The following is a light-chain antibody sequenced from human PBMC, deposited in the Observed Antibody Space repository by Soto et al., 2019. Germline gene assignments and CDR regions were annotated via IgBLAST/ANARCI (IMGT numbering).Light chain of an antibody. Sequence: EIVLTQSPGTLSLSPGERATLSCRASQSVSSSYLAWYQQTPGQAPRLLIYGASSRATGIPDRFSGSGSGTDFTLTISRLEPEDFAVYYCQQSGSSPNTFGQGTKLEIK. CDR2: GAS. J-gene: IGKJ2*01. CDR1: QSVSSSY. CDR3: QQSGSSPNT. V-gene: IGKV3-20*01.